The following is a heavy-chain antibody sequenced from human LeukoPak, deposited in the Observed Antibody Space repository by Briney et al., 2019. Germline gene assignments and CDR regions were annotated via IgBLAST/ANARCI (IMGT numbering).Heavy chain of an antibody. D-gene: IGHD3-10*01. V-gene: IGHV7-4-1*02. J-gene: IGHJ4*02. CDR1: GYTFTTYG. Sequence: ASVKVSCKASGYTFTTYGINWVRQAPGQGLEWMGWINANTGNPTYAQGFTGRFVFSVDTSVSTAYLQISSLKAEDTAVYYCARGGSGSRRLGSDYWGQGTLVTVSS. CDR3: ARGGSGSRRLGSDY. CDR2: INANTGNP.